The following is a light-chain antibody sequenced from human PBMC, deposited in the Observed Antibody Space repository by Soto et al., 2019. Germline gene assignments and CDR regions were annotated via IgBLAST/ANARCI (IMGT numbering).Light chain of an antibody. CDR3: QQFIL. J-gene: IGKJ4*01. CDR2: DAS. CDR1: QGISSA. Sequence: IQLTQSPSSLSASVGDRVTITCRASQGISSALAWYQQKPGKAPKLLIYDASSLESGVPSRFSGSGSGTDFTLTISSLQPEDFATYYCQQFILFGGGTKVDNK. V-gene: IGKV1-13*02.